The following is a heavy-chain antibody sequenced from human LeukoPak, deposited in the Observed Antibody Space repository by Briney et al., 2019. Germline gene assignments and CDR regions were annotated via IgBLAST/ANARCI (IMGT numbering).Heavy chain of an antibody. D-gene: IGHD3-10*01. CDR1: GFTFSVYG. CDR3: ATEGHYTVAFDI. V-gene: IGHV3-30*03. Sequence: PGTSLRVSCAASGFTFSVYGMHWVRQAPGKGLEWVALISHDGSVKYYADSVKGRFTISRDNSKNTPYLQMNSLRAEDTAVYYCATEGHYTVAFDIWGQGTMVTVSS. J-gene: IGHJ3*02. CDR2: ISHDGSVK.